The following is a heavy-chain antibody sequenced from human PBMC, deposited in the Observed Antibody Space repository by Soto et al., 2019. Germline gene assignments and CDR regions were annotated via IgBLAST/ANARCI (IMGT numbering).Heavy chain of an antibody. J-gene: IGHJ4*02. D-gene: IGHD2-15*01. Sequence: QPGGSLRLSCEASGFTFSGFDMHWVRQPTGKGLEWVSTIGTAGDTYYAVSVKGRFTISRDNAKNSLSLQMNSLRAGDTAVYFCARGQEVGAHFFDSWGQGTQVTVYS. V-gene: IGHV3-13*01. CDR1: GFTFSGFD. CDR3: ARGQEVGAHFFDS. CDR2: IGTAGDT.